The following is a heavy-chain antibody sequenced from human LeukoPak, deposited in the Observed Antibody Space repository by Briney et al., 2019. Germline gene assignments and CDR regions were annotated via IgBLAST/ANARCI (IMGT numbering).Heavy chain of an antibody. V-gene: IGHV4-61*08. J-gene: IGHJ6*03. CDR1: GGSISSGDYS. CDR3: ARMVGFIAVVVYYMDV. D-gene: IGHD6-19*01. Sequence: SETLSLTCTVSGGSISSGDYSWSWIRQPPGKGLEWIGYIYYSGSTNYNPSLKSRVTISVDTSKNQFSLKLSSVTAADTAVYYCARMVGFIAVVVYYMDVWGKGTTVTISS. CDR2: IYYSGST.